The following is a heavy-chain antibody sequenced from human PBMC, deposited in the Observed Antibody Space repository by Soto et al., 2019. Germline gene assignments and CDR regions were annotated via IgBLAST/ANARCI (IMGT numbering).Heavy chain of an antibody. CDR2: ISAYNGNT. CDR3: ARGGTPLDY. V-gene: IGHV1-18*01. CDR1: GYTFTNFG. Sequence: QVQLVQSGAEVKKPGASVKVSCKASGYTFTNFGISWVRQAPGQGLEWMGWISAYNGNTNYAQKFQGRVTRTTDTYTSTAYMEVRSLRFDDTAVYYCARGGTPLDYWGQGTLVTVSS. D-gene: IGHD3-16*01. J-gene: IGHJ4*02.